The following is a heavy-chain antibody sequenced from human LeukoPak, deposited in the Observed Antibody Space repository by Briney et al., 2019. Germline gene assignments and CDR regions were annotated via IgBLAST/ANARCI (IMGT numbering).Heavy chain of an antibody. CDR1: GFTFSSYA. J-gene: IGHJ4*02. CDR2: ISSSSSTI. V-gene: IGHV3-48*02. CDR3: ASGSHGLDY. Sequence: PGGSLRLSCAASGFTFSSYAMSWVRQAPGKGLEWISNISSSSSTIFYADSVKGRFTISRDNAKNSLYLQMNSLRDEDTAVYYCASGSHGLDYWGQGTLVTVSS.